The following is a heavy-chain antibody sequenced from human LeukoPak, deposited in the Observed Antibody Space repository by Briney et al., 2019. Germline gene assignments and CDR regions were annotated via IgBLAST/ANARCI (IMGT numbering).Heavy chain of an antibody. D-gene: IGHD6-6*01. Sequence: SETLSLTCTVSGGSISSYYWSWIRQTPGKGLEWIGYIYYSGSTNYNPSLKSRVTISVDTSKNQFSLKLSSVTAADTAVYYCARVVVRNWFDPWGQGTLVTVSS. J-gene: IGHJ5*02. CDR2: IYYSGST. CDR3: ARVVVRNWFDP. CDR1: GGSISSYY. V-gene: IGHV4-59*01.